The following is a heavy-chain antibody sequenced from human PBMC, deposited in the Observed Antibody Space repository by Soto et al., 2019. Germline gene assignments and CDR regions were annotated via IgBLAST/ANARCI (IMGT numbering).Heavy chain of an antibody. CDR1: EFTFSSYA. CDR2: ISINGGRA. Sequence: GGSLRLSWAASEFTFSSYAMSWVRQAPGKGLEWVSSISINGGRAYYADSVKGRFTISRDSPDNTLYLQMSSLSADDSAVYYCAQGATTTGTSVLLDYWGQGTLVTVSS. V-gene: IGHV3-23*01. D-gene: IGHD1-1*01. CDR3: AQGATTTGTSVLLDY. J-gene: IGHJ4*02.